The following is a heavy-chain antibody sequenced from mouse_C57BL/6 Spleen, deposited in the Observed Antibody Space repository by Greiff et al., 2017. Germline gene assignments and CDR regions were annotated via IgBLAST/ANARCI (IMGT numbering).Heavy chain of an antibody. CDR3: ARFYYGSSYYFDY. CDR2: ILPGSGST. J-gene: IGHJ2*01. D-gene: IGHD1-1*01. CDR1: GYTFTGYW. V-gene: IGHV1-9*01. Sequence: VQLQQSGAELMKPGASVKLSCKATGYTFTGYWIEWVKQRPGHGLELIGEILPGSGSTNYNDKFKGKATFTADTSSNTAYMQLSSLTTEDSAIYYCARFYYGSSYYFDYWGQGTTLTVSS.